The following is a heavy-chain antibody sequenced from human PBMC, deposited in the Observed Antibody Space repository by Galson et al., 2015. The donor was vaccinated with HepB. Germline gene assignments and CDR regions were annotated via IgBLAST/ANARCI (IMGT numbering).Heavy chain of an antibody. D-gene: IGHD5-18*01. CDR1: GFPFSTYT. CDR3: ARGYKYGLDY. CDR2: ISSSSSYK. Sequence: LRLSCAASGFPFSTYTMNWVRQAPGKGLEWVSSISSSSSYKYYADSVKGRFTISRDNAMNSLYLQMNSLRAEDTAVYYCARGYKYGLDYWGQGTLVTVSS. V-gene: IGHV3-21*01. J-gene: IGHJ4*02.